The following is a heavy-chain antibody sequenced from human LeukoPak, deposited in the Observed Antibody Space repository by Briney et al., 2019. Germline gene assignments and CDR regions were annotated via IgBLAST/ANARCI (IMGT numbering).Heavy chain of an antibody. Sequence: GGSLRLSCAASGFTFSSYSMNWVRQAPGKGLEWVSSISSSSSYIYYADSVKGRFTISRDNAKNSLYLQMNSLRAEDTAVYYCAISSGWYEDDCWGQGALVTVSS. V-gene: IGHV3-21*01. J-gene: IGHJ4*02. CDR1: GFTFSSYS. CDR2: ISSSSSYI. CDR3: AISSGWYEDDC. D-gene: IGHD6-19*01.